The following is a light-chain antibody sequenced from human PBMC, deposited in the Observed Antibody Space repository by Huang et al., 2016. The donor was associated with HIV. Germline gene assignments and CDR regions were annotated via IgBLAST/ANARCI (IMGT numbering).Light chain of an antibody. CDR1: QSVRGN. V-gene: IGKV3-15*01. CDR3: RQYDNWPPTT. Sequence: EIVMTQSPATLSASPGESATLSCRASQSVRGNLAWYQQRPGQPPRPLMYGASTRAVGVPDRFSGTGAGTEFTLTISSLQSEDFAVYYCRQYDNWPPTTFGQGTKVEIK. CDR2: GAS. J-gene: IGKJ1*01.